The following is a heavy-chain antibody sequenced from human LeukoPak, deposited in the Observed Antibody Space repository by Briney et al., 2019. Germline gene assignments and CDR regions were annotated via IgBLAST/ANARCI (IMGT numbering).Heavy chain of an antibody. CDR3: SRHDPYCSSPTCPPMDV. CDR2: IRSKGHTYAT. Sequence: GGSLRLSCAASGFTFSGSTMYWVRQASGKGLEWLGHIRSKGHTYATSYAASVKGRFTISRDDSESTAFLHMDNLRTEDTAVYYCSRHDPYCSSPTCPPMDVWGRGTTVTVSA. D-gene: IGHD2-2*01. V-gene: IGHV3-73*01. J-gene: IGHJ6*04. CDR1: GFTFSGST.